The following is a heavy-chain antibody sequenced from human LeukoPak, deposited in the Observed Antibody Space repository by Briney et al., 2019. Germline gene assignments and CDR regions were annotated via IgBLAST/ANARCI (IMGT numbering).Heavy chain of an antibody. CDR2: ISYSGST. J-gene: IGHJ2*01. CDR3: ATDGNFDL. V-gene: IGHV4-59*01. Sequence: SETLSLTCTVSGVSISTYSWRWIRQPPGKGLEWIGYISYSGSTSYNPSLRSRVTISVDTSKNQFSLKLSSVTAADTAVYYCATDGNFDLWGRGTLVTVSS. D-gene: IGHD1-26*01. CDR1: GVSISTYS.